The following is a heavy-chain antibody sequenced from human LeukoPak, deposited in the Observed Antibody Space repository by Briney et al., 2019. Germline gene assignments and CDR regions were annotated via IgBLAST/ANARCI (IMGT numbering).Heavy chain of an antibody. J-gene: IGHJ4*02. V-gene: IGHV3-11*04. CDR1: GFTLSDHY. CDR2: ISSSGSTI. Sequence: GGSLRLSCAASGFTLSDHYMDWVRQAPGKGLEWVSYISSSGSTIYYADSVKGRFTISRDNAKNSLCLQMNSLRAEDTAVYYCARDSGATTSFDYWGQGTLVTVSS. CDR3: ARDSGATTSFDY. D-gene: IGHD1-26*01.